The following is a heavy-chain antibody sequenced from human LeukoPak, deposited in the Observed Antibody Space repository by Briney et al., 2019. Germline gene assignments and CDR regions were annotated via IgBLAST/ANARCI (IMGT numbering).Heavy chain of an antibody. D-gene: IGHD5-24*01. CDR1: GFTFSSYW. Sequence: GGSLRLSCAASGFTFSSYWMNWARQAPGKGLEWVASINHNGNVNYYVDSVKGRFTISRDNAKNSLYLQMNSLRAEDTAVYYCARETVEMATIRAAFDIWGQGTMVTVSS. V-gene: IGHV3-7*01. CDR3: ARETVEMATIRAAFDI. CDR2: INHNGNVN. J-gene: IGHJ3*02.